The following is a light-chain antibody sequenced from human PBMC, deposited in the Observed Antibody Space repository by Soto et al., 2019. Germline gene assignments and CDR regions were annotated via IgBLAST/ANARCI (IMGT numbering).Light chain of an antibody. CDR2: DVS. CDR1: SSDVGGYNY. CDR3: SSYTSSSGDGV. V-gene: IGLV2-14*01. Sequence: QSALTQPASVSGSPGQSITISCTGTSSDVGGYNYVSWYQQHPGKAPKLMIYDVSNRPSGVSNRFSGSKSGNTASLTISGLQAEDEADYYCSSYTSSSGDGVFGGGTKLTVL. J-gene: IGLJ3*02.